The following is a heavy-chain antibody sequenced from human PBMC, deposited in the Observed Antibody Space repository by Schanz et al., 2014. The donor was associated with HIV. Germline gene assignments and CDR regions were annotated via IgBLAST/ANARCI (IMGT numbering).Heavy chain of an antibody. CDR1: GISLTNNA. J-gene: IGHJ6*02. CDR2: IRAAGDT. V-gene: IGHV3-66*01. Sequence: EVHLVESGGGMVQPGGSLTLSCAASGISLTNNAMTWVRQAPGKGLEWVSDIRAAGDTYYGDSVKGRFTISRDNSKNTLFLQMNSLRAEDTAVYYCAREYCGGDCYSYGTYGMDVWGQGTTVTVSS. CDR3: AREYCGGDCYSYGTYGMDV. D-gene: IGHD2-21*02.